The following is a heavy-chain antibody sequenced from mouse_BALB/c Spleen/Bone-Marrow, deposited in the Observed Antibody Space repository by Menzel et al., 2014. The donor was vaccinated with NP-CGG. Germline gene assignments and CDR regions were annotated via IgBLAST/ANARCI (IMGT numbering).Heavy chain of an antibody. V-gene: IGHV3-2*02. CDR2: ISYSGVT. J-gene: IGHJ4*01. D-gene: IGHD1-1*01. CDR3: ARSVIGAMDY. CDR1: GYSITSNYA. Sequence: VQLQQSGPGLVKPSQSLSLTCTVTGYSITSNYAWNWIRQFPENKLEWMGYISYSGVTSYSPSLKSRISITRDTSKNQFFLQLTSVTTEDTATYYCARSVIGAMDYWGQGTSVTVSS.